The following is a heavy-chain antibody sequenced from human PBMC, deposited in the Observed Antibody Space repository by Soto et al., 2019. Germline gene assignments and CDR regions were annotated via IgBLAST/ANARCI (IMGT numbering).Heavy chain of an antibody. Sequence: QVQLVESGGGVVQPGRSLRLSCAASGFTLGSYGIHWVRQAPGKGLEWVAVIWYDGSNKYYADSVKGRFTISRDNSKNTLYLQMNNLTAEDTAMYYCAREEYYDSSGYTWFDPWGQGTLVTVSS. CDR3: AREEYYDSSGYTWFDP. J-gene: IGHJ5*02. D-gene: IGHD3-22*01. CDR1: GFTLGSYG. V-gene: IGHV3-33*01. CDR2: IWYDGSNK.